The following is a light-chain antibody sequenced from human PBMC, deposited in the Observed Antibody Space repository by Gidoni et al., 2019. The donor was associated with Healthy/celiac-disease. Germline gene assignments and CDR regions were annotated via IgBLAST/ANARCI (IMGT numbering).Light chain of an antibody. CDR1: SSDVGSYNR. CDR2: DVS. CDR3: SSYTSSSTPVV. V-gene: IGLV2-18*02. J-gene: IGLJ2*01. Sequence: QSALTQPPSVSGSPAQSVTISCTGTSSDVGSYNRVPWYQQPPGTAPKLMIYDVSNRPSGVPDRFSGSKSGNTASLTISGLQAEDEADYYCSSYTSSSTPVVFGGGTKLTVL.